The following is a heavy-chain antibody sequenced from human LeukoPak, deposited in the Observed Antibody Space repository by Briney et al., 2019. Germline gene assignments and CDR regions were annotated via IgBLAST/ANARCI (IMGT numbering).Heavy chain of an antibody. Sequence: SETLSLTCTVSGYSISSGYYWGWIRQPPGKGLEWIGSIYHSGSTYYNPSLKSRVTISVDTSKNQFSLKLSSVTAADTAVYYCATSSGWTFDYWGQGTLVTVSS. CDR3: ATSSGWTFDY. CDR2: IYHSGST. V-gene: IGHV4-38-2*02. CDR1: GYSISSGYY. J-gene: IGHJ4*02. D-gene: IGHD6-19*01.